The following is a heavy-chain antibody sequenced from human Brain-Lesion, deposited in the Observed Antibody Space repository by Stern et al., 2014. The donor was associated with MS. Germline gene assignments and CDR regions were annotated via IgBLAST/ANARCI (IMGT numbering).Heavy chain of an antibody. CDR1: CGSITSSSYY. CDR2: VYYTGST. D-gene: IGHD1-26*01. V-gene: IGHV4-39*01. J-gene: IGHJ4*02. CDR3: VQPDIMGTIWN. Sequence: VQLEESGPGLVKPSETLSLTCTVSCGSITSSSYYWGWIRQPPGRGLEYIGTVYYTGSTFYDPSLKSRVTISVDTSKNQVALKMPSETAADTAVYYCVQPDIMGTIWNWGQGTLVTVSS.